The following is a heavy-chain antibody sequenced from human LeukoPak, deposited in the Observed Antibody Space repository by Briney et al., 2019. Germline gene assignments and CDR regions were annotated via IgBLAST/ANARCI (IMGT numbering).Heavy chain of an antibody. J-gene: IGHJ4*02. D-gene: IGHD1-26*01. CDR2: IIPIFGTA. CDR1: GGTFSSYA. CDR3: ARGNGGSYYFDY. V-gene: IGHV1-69*05. Sequence: SVKVSCKASGGTFSSYAISWVRQAPGQGLEWMGRIIPIFGTANYAQKFQGRVTITTDESTSTAYMELSSLRSEGTAVYYCARGNGGSYYFDYWGQGTLVTVSS.